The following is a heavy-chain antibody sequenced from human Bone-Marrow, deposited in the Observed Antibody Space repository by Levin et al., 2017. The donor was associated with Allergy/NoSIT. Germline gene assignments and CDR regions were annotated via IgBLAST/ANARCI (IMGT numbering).Heavy chain of an antibody. V-gene: IGHV4-34*01. J-gene: IGHJ4*02. Sequence: SQTLSLTCAVYGGSFSGYYWSWIRQPPGKGLEWIGEINHSGSTNYNPSLKSRVTISVDTSKNQFSLKLSSVTAADTAVYYCARSLGYCSSTSCYGSEFKDYWGQGTLVTVSS. CDR3: ARSLGYCSSTSCYGSEFKDY. D-gene: IGHD2-2*01. CDR1: GGSFSGYY. CDR2: INHSGST.